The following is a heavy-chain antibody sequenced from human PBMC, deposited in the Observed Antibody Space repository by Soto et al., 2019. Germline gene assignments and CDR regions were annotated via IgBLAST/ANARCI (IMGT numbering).Heavy chain of an antibody. D-gene: IGHD5-18*01. CDR2: IYHSGST. CDR1: GGSISSGGYS. J-gene: IGHJ3*02. V-gene: IGHV4-30-2*01. Sequence: QLQLQESGSGLVKPSQTLSLTCAVSGGSISSGGYSWSWIRQPPGKGLEWIGYIYHSGSTYYNPSLKSRVTISVDRSKSQFSLKLSSVTAADTAVYYCAIDDSYGFGAFDIWGQGTMVTVSS. CDR3: AIDDSYGFGAFDI.